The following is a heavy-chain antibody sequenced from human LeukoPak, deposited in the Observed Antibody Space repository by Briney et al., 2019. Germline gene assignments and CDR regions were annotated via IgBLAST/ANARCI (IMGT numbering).Heavy chain of an antibody. D-gene: IGHD2-21*02. CDR3: ARHIVVVTAIPAFDI. J-gene: IGHJ3*02. V-gene: IGHV1-69*04. CDR1: GGTFSSYA. Sequence: SVKVSRKASGGTFSSYAISWVRQAPGQGLEWMGRIIPILGIANYAQKFQGRVTITADKSTSTAYMELSSLRSEDTAVYYCARHIVVVTAIPAFDIWGQGTMVTVSS. CDR2: IIPILGIA.